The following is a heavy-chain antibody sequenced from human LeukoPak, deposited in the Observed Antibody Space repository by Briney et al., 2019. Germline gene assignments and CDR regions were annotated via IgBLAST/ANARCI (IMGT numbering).Heavy chain of an antibody. D-gene: IGHD3-10*01. V-gene: IGHV1-8*01. CDR2: VNPNSGNT. J-gene: IGHJ5*02. CDR1: GYTFTSYD. Sequence: GASVKVSCKASGYTFTSYDINWVRQATGQGLEWMGWVNPNSGNTGYAQKFQGRVTITRDTSASTAYMELSSLRSEDTAVYYCARDLYGSGSYSGDNWFDPWGQGTLVTVSS. CDR3: ARDLYGSGSYSGDNWFDP.